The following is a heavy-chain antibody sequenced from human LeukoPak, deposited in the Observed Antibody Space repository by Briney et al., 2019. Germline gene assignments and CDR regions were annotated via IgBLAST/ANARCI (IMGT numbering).Heavy chain of an antibody. CDR2: ISGSGGSI. Sequence: GGSLRLSCAASGFTFSSYAMNWVRQAPGKGLEWVSCISGSGGSIYYADSVKGRFTISRDNSKNTLYLQMNSLRAEDTAVYYCAKEWRGATVAHAFDIWGQGTMVTVSS. J-gene: IGHJ3*02. CDR1: GFTFSSYA. D-gene: IGHD1-26*01. CDR3: AKEWRGATVAHAFDI. V-gene: IGHV3-23*01.